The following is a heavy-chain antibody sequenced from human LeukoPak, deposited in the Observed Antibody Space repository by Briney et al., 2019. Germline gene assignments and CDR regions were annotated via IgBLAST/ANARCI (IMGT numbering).Heavy chain of an antibody. D-gene: IGHD2-15*01. CDR2: IYHSGTT. V-gene: IGHV4-59*01. J-gene: IGHJ1*01. CDR3: AQKAPYSPGYSQD. CDR1: GGSITSYY. Sequence: SETLSPTCTVSGGSITSYYWTWIRQPPGKGLEWIGYIYHSGTTNYNPSLKSRVSISVDRSKNQFSLKLSSVTTADTAVYYCAQKAPYSPGYSQDWGQGTLVTVSS.